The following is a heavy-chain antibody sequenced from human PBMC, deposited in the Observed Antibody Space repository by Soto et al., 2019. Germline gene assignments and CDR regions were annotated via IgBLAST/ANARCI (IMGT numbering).Heavy chain of an antibody. CDR2: ISSSGSTI. V-gene: IGHV3-48*03. CDR1: GFTFSSYE. D-gene: IGHD3-3*01. Sequence: EVQLVESGGGLVQPGGSLRLSCAASGFTFSSYEMNWVRQAPGKGLEWVSYISSSGSTIYYADSVKGRFTISRDNAKNSLYLQMNSLRAEDTAVYYCASLYYDFWSGPGFDPWGQGTLVTVSS. CDR3: ASLYYDFWSGPGFDP. J-gene: IGHJ5*02.